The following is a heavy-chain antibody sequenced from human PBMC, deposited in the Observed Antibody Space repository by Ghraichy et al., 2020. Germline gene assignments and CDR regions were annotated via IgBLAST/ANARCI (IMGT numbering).Heavy chain of an antibody. J-gene: IGHJ4*02. CDR1: GFTFSNYG. Sequence: GGSLRLSCAASGFTFSNYGMHWVRQAPGKGLEWVAVLWYDGSNKYYADSVKGRFTISRDNSKNTLYLQMNSLRAEDTAVYYCARDPSAISSAFEYWGQGTLVTVSS. V-gene: IGHV3-33*01. CDR2: LWYDGSNK. CDR3: ARDPSAISSAFEY.